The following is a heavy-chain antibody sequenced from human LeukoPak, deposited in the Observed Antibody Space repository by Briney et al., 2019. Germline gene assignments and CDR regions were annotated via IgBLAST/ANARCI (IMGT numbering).Heavy chain of an antibody. CDR1: GFTFSSYW. J-gene: IGHJ4*02. V-gene: IGHV3-7*01. Sequence: VGSLRLSCAASGFTFSSYWMSWVRQAPGKGLEWVANIKHDASEKYFMESLKGRFTISRDNAKNSLYLQMNSLRAEDTAVYYCARGYYDSHAQLFDYWGQGTLVTVSS. CDR3: ARGYYDSHAQLFDY. D-gene: IGHD3-22*01. CDR2: IKHDASEK.